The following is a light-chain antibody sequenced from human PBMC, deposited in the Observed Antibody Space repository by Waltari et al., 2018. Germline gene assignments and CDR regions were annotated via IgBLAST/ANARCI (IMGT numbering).Light chain of an antibody. V-gene: IGLV1-40*01. J-gene: IGLJ2*01. Sequence: QSVLTQPPSVPGAPGQRVTIPCTGSSSNIGAHYEVHWYQQLPGTAPKLLIYGNNNRPSGVPDRFSGSKSGTSASLAIAGLQAEDEADYYCQSYDSSLSGPVVFGGGTKLTVL. CDR3: QSYDSSLSGPVV. CDR1: SSNIGAHYE. CDR2: GNN.